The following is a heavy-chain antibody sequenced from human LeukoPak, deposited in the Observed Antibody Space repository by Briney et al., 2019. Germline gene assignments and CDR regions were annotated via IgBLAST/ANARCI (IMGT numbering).Heavy chain of an antibody. J-gene: IGHJ4*02. CDR3: ARGRAETTIFDY. Sequence: GGSLRLSCAASGFSITDPFMAWVRQAPGKGLQWVSHMSRGGGTEDAASVKGRFTVSRDTAKNIFYLQMSSLRAEDTAMYFCARGRAETTIFDYWGQGALVTVSS. CDR2: MSRGGGT. CDR1: GFSITDPF. D-gene: IGHD5-12*01. V-gene: IGHV3-53*01.